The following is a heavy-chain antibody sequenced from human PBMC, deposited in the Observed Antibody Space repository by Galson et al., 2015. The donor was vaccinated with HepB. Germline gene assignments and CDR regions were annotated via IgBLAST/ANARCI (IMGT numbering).Heavy chain of an antibody. Sequence: SVKVSCKASGGTFSRYAISWVRQAPGQGLEWMGGIIPIFGIANYAQKFQGRVTITADKSTSTAYMELSSLRSEDTAVYYCARGKGIAAAGRDYYYYGMDVWGQGTTVTVSS. J-gene: IGHJ6*02. CDR1: GGTFSRYA. D-gene: IGHD6-13*01. CDR3: ARGKGIAAAGRDYYYYGMDV. V-gene: IGHV1-69*10. CDR2: IIPIFGIA.